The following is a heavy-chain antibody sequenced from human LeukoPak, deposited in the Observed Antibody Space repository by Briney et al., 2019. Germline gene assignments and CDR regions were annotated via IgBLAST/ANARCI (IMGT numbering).Heavy chain of an antibody. Sequence: GASVKVSCTASGYTLTGYYMHWVRQAPGQGLEWMGWINPNSGGTNYAQKFQGRVTMTRDTSISTAYMELSRLRSDDTAVYYCARVLRSSPGFDPWGQGTLVTVSS. CDR3: ARVLRSSPGFDP. D-gene: IGHD3-3*01. CDR2: INPNSGGT. J-gene: IGHJ5*02. V-gene: IGHV1-2*02. CDR1: GYTLTGYY.